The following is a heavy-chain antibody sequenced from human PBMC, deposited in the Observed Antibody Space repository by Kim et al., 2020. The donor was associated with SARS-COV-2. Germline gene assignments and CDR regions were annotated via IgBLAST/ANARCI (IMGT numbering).Heavy chain of an antibody. D-gene: IGHD3-22*01. CDR1: GFTFSSYW. V-gene: IGHV3-74*01. CDR3: ARDGNDSSGYAISDSFDI. J-gene: IGHJ3*02. CDR2: INSDGSST. Sequence: GGSLRLSCAASGFTFSSYWMHWVRQAPGKGLVWVSRINSDGSSTSYADSVKGRFTISRDNAKNTLYLQMNSLRAEDTAVYYCARDGNDSSGYAISDSFDIWGQGTMVTVSS.